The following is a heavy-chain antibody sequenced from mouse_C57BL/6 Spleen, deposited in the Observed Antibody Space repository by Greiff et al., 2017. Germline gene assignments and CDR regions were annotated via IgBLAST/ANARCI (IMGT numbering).Heavy chain of an antibody. CDR3: TTGDGYGRYFDV. D-gene: IGHD2-2*01. Sequence: EVQLQQSGAELVRPGASVKLSCTASGFNIKDDYMHWVKQRPEQGLEWIGWIDPENGDTEYASKFQGKATITADTSSNTAYLQLSSLTSEDTAVYYCTTGDGYGRYFDVWGTGTTVTVSS. J-gene: IGHJ1*03. V-gene: IGHV14-4*01. CDR1: GFNIKDDY. CDR2: IDPENGDT.